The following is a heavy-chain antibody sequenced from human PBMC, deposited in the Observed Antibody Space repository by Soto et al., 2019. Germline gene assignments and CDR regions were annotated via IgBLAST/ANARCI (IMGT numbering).Heavy chain of an antibody. CDR1: GGSISSYY. V-gene: IGHV4-59*08. D-gene: IGHD4-17*01. J-gene: IGHJ4*02. Sequence: SETLSLTCTVSGGSISSYYWSWIRQPPGKGLEWIGYIYYSGSTNYNPSLKSRVTISVATSKNQFSLKLSSVTAADTAVYYCARHPLRGVTTDYFDYWGQGTLVTVSS. CDR2: IYYSGST. CDR3: ARHPLRGVTTDYFDY.